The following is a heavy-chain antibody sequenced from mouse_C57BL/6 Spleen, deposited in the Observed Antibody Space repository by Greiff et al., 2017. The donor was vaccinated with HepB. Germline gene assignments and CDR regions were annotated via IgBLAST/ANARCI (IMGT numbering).Heavy chain of an antibody. V-gene: IGHV1-82*01. J-gene: IGHJ2*01. Sequence: QVQLKESGPELVKPGASVKISCKASGYAFSSSWMNWVKQRPGKGLEWIGRIYPGDGDTNYNGKFKGKATLTADKSSSTAYMQLSSLTSEDSAVYFCATKTPPYYGSSYFDYWGQGTTLTVSS. D-gene: IGHD1-1*01. CDR2: IYPGDGDT. CDR3: ATKTPPYYGSSYFDY. CDR1: GYAFSSSW.